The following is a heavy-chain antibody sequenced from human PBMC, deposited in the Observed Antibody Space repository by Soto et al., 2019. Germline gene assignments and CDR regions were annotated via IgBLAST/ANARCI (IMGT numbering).Heavy chain of an antibody. D-gene: IGHD2-2*02. J-gene: IGHJ6*02. V-gene: IGHV3-21*01. CDR1: GFTFSTYS. CDR3: AREYTAWPLAYGLDV. CDR2: ISSRSDI. Sequence: PGGSLRLSCVGSGFTFSTYSINWVRQAPGKGLEWVSSISSRSDIYYADSVKGRFTNSRDNAKNSVSLQMNSLRAEDTAVYYCAREYTAWPLAYGLDVWGQGTTVTVSS.